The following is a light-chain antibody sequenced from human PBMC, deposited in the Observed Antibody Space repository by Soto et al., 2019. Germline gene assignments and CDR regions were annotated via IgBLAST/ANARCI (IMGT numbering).Light chain of an antibody. J-gene: IGKJ1*01. CDR3: QQRSNWPPET. CDR1: QSVSSY. CDR2: DAL. Sequence: EIVLTQSPATLSLSPGERATLSCRARQSVSSYLAWYQQKPGQAPRLLIYDALNRATGIPARFSGSGSGTDFTLSISSLEPEDFAVYYCQQRSNWPPETFGQGTKVEI. V-gene: IGKV3-11*01.